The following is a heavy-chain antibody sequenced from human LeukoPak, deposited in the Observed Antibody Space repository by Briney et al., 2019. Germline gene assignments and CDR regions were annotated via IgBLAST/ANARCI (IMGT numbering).Heavy chain of an antibody. Sequence: GASVKVSCKASGYTFTSYGISWVRQAPGQGLEWMGWISAYNGNTNYAQKLQGRVTMTTDTPTSTAYMELRSLRSDDTAVYYCARDRVYCSSTSCYAGIGLGDYWGQGTLVTVSS. CDR1: GYTFTSYG. D-gene: IGHD2-2*01. CDR2: ISAYNGNT. J-gene: IGHJ4*02. V-gene: IGHV1-18*01. CDR3: ARDRVYCSSTSCYAGIGLGDY.